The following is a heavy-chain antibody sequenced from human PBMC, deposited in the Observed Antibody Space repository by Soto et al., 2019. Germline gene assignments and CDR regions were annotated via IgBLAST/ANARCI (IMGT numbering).Heavy chain of an antibody. J-gene: IGHJ4*02. D-gene: IGHD3-16*02. CDR3: ARGLRLGELSLDHFDY. Sequence: GGSLRLSCAASGFTFSSYAMHWVRQAPGKGLEWVAVISYDGSNKYYADSVKGRFTISRDNSKNTLYLQMNSLRAEDTAVYYCARGLRLGELSLDHFDYWGQGTLVTVSS. V-gene: IGHV3-30-3*01. CDR1: GFTFSSYA. CDR2: ISYDGSNK.